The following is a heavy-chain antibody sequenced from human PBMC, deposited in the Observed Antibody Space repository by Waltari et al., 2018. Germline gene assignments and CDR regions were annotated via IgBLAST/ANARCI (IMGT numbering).Heavy chain of an antibody. CDR2: VHHSGKT. J-gene: IGHJ4*02. Sequence: QVQLQESGQGLVKPSGTLSLTCAVSGDSISGNYWWSWVLQSPEKGLEWIGQVHHSGKTHYNPSLQSRLAISVDKPKNQFSLNLNSVTAADTAIYYCAGDRAIGLFFDYWGRGTLVTVSS. D-gene: IGHD2-2*01. V-gene: IGHV4-4*02. CDR3: AGDRAIGLFFDY. CDR1: GDSISGNYW.